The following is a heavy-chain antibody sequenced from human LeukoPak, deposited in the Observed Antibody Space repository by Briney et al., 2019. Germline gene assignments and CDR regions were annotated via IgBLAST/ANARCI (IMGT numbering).Heavy chain of an antibody. CDR1: GFTFSSYA. D-gene: IGHD6-13*01. CDR3: AKDGRYSSSWYSPTGYFDY. CDR2: ISYDGSNK. J-gene: IGHJ4*02. Sequence: GGSLRLSCAASGFTFSSYAMHWVRQAPGEGVGWVAVISYDGSNKYYADSVKGRFTISRDNSKNTLYLQMNSLRAEDTAVYYCAKDGRYSSSWYSPTGYFDYWGQGTLVTVSS. V-gene: IGHV3-30*04.